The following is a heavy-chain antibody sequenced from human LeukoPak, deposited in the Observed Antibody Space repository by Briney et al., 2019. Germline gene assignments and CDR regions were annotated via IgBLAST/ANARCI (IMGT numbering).Heavy chain of an antibody. CDR2: ISIFSENS. D-gene: IGHD5-12*01. CDR3: ATGGGYVPFDY. J-gene: IGHJ4*02. Sequence: ASVKVSCKASGYTFTNYAMNWVRQAPGQELEWMGWISIFSENSYQAQKFRGRLIMTADTSTTTAYMELRSLRSDDTAVYYCATGGGYVPFDYWGPGTLVTVSS. V-gene: IGHV1-18*01. CDR1: GYTFTNYA.